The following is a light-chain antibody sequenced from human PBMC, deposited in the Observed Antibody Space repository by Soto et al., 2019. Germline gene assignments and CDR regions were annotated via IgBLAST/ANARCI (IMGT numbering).Light chain of an antibody. Sequence: EIVMTQSPATLSVSPGERATLSFSASQSVSSNLAWYQQKPGQAPRLLIYGASTRATGIPARFSGSGSGTEFTLTISSLQSEDFAVYYCQQYNNWPRPTFGQGTKVDIK. CDR2: GAS. CDR1: QSVSSN. CDR3: QQYNNWPRPT. J-gene: IGKJ1*01. V-gene: IGKV3-15*01.